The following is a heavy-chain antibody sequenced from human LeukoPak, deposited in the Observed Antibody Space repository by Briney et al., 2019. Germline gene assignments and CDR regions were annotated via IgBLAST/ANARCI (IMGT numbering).Heavy chain of an antibody. D-gene: IGHD4-17*01. V-gene: IGHV3-15*01. J-gene: IGHJ4*02. Sequence: GGSLRLSCAASGFTFTNAWMSWVRQAPGKGLEWVGRIKSKTDGGTTDFPAPVKGRFTISRDDSKDTLYLQTNSLKTEDIAVYYCATEYYGAYNYWGQGALVTVSS. CDR2: IKSKTDGGTT. CDR3: ATEYYGAYNY. CDR1: GFTFTNAW.